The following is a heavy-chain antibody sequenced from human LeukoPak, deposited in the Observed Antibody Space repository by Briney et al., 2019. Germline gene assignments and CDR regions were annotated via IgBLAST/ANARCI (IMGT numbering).Heavy chain of an antibody. CDR3: ARLLIYTPCFDY. CDR2: VYTYGTT. CDR1: GGSISSGNYY. J-gene: IGHJ4*02. Sequence: SETLSLTCTVSGGSISSGNYYWSWIRQPAGKGLEWIVRVYTYGTTNSNPSLKSRVTISIDTSRNQFSLKLSSVTAADTAVYYCARLLIYTPCFDYWSQGTLVTVSS. V-gene: IGHV4-61*02. D-gene: IGHD3-16*01.